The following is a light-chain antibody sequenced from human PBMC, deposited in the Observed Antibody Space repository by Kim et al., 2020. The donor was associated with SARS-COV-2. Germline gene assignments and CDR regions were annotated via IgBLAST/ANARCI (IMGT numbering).Light chain of an antibody. CDR2: DVG. CDR1: SSDVGAYNY. CDR3: SSYTTSRTYV. J-gene: IGLJ1*01. V-gene: IGLV2-14*03. Sequence: GQSNTISCTGTSSDVGAYNYVSWYQQQPGKAPKVMIYDVGNRPSGVSDRFSGSKSGNTASLTISGLQAEDEADYYCSSYTTSRTYVFGTGTKVTVL.